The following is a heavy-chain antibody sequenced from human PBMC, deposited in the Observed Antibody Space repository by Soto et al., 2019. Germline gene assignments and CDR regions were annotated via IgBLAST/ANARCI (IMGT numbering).Heavy chain of an antibody. J-gene: IGHJ4*02. CDR1: GFIFSVYG. D-gene: IGHD3-16*01. CDR2: IWNDGSNK. V-gene: IGHV3-33*01. Sequence: QVQLVESGGGVVQPGRSLRLSCAASGFIFSVYGMHWVRQAPGKGLEWVAVIWNDGSNKYYGDSVKGRFTISRDNSKSTLFLHMNSLRADDTAVYYCARALGPFDYWGQGTLVTVSS. CDR3: ARALGPFDY.